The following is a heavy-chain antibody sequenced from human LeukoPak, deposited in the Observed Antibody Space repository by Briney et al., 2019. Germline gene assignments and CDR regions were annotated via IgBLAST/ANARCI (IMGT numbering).Heavy chain of an antibody. D-gene: IGHD6-13*01. CDR3: ATNAATGIIDY. J-gene: IGHJ4*02. V-gene: IGHV3-7*01. CDR2: IKQDGTEK. CDR1: GFTFSTYW. Sequence: GGSLRLSCAASGFTFSTYWMSWVRQAPGKGLEWVANIKQDGTEKYYVDSVKGRFTISRDNAKNSLYLQMNTLRAEDTAVYYCATNAATGIIDYWGQGILVTVSS.